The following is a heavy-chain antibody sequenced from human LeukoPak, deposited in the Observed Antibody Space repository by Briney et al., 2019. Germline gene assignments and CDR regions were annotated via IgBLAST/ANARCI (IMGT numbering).Heavy chain of an antibody. V-gene: IGHV4-59*01. J-gene: IGHJ6*02. Sequence: PSETLSLTCTVSGDSISSYSWSWIRLPPGKGLEWIGYFYYSGSTKYNPSLKSRVTISVDTSRNHFSLKLSSVTAADTAMYYCARGSHYDFWSGYYVNYYYYYGMDVWGQGTTVTVSS. CDR1: GDSISSYS. CDR3: ARGSHYDFWSGYYVNYYYYYGMDV. CDR2: FYYSGST. D-gene: IGHD3-3*01.